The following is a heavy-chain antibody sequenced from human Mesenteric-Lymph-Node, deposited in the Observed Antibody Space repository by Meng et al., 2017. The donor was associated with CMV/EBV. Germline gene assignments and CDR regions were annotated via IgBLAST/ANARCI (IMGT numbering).Heavy chain of an antibody. J-gene: IGHJ4*02. CDR3: ARGSSYDILTGYFDY. CDR2: INHSGST. D-gene: IGHD3-9*01. CDR1: GGSFSGYY. V-gene: IGHV4-34*01. Sequence: GQLHQWGAGLLKPSETLSVTCAVYGGSFSGYYWNWIRQSPEKGLEWIEEINHSGSTTYNPSFTSRIIISVDTSTNQISLNMSSVTAADTAVYYCARGSSYDILTGYFDYWGQGALVTVSS.